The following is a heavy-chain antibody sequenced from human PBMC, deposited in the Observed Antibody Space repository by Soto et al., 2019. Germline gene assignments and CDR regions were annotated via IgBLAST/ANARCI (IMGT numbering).Heavy chain of an antibody. CDR2: IYYSGST. D-gene: IGHD6-6*01. CDR1: GGSISSGGYY. J-gene: IGHJ5*02. Sequence: SETLSLTCTVSGGSISSGGYYWSWIRQHPGKGLEWIGYIYYSGSTYYNPSLKSRVTISVDTSKNQFSLKLSSVTAADTAVYYCASHIAADNWFDPWGQRTLVTVSS. V-gene: IGHV4-31*03. CDR3: ASHIAADNWFDP.